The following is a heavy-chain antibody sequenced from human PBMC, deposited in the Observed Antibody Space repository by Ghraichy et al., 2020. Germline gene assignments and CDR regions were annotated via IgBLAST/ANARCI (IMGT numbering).Heavy chain of an antibody. J-gene: IGHJ4*02. CDR3: ARGAMTGYFDS. CDR1: GYTFSSYG. V-gene: IGHV1-18*01. Sequence: ASVKVSCKASGYTFSSYGIRWVRQAPGHGLDWMGVISGYNGNTKYAQKFQGRVTMTTDTSTSTAYMELMGLTSDDTAVYFCARGAMTGYFDSWGQGTLVTVAS. CDR2: ISGYNGNT. D-gene: IGHD3-9*01.